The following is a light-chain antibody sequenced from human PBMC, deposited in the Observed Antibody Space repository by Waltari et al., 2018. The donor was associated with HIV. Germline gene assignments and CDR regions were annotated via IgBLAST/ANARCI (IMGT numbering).Light chain of an antibody. CDR1: DTAFGLYNI. V-gene: IGLV2-14*03. CDR3: ASFTDDNTVI. CDR2: DVD. J-gene: IGLJ2*01. Sequence: AVTPPASVSGLPGQSTTIPRPVDDTAFGLYNIVPWYSQRAGNPPLLLLYDVDRRASGISDRFSGSMSDNTASLTIAGLRAEDEGHYYCASFTDDNTVIFGGGTEVTVL.